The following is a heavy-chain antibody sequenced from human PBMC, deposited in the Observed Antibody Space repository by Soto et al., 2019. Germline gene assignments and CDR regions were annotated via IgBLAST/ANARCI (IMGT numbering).Heavy chain of an antibody. CDR1: GYTFTSYY. D-gene: IGHD3-16*01. Sequence: GASVKVSCKASGYTFTSYYMHWVRQAPGQGLEWMGIINPSGGSTSYAQKFQGRVTMTRDTSTSTVYMELSSLRSEDTAVYYCASTWASYYDYVWGSYGSPASDYYGMDVWGEGTTVTVSS. J-gene: IGHJ6*04. CDR3: ASTWASYYDYVWGSYGSPASDYYGMDV. V-gene: IGHV1-46*01. CDR2: INPSGGST.